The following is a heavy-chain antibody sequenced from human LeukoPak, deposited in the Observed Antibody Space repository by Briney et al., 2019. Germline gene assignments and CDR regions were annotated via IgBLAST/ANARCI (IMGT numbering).Heavy chain of an antibody. Sequence: SGGSLRLSCTISGFRFSSYWMSWVRQAPGKGLEWVANIKQDGSEKHYVDSVKGRFTISRDNAKNSLYLQMNSLSAADTAVYYCARTEGLYGSGSYDYWGQGTLVTVSS. CDR3: ARTEGLYGSGSYDY. CDR2: IKQDGSEK. J-gene: IGHJ4*02. D-gene: IGHD3-10*01. CDR1: GFRFSSYW. V-gene: IGHV3-7*01.